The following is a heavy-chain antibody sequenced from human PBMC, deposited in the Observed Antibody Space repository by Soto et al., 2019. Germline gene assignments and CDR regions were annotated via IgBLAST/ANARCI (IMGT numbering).Heavy chain of an antibody. D-gene: IGHD1-1*01. V-gene: IGHV4-31*01. CDR3: ATAPRNHLAKPYFDY. Sequence: SETLSLTCTVAGGSIGTSGYCWSWIRQHPGKGLEWIRYIYYSRSTYYNPPLKIPITRSVDTSKNQFSLKLSSLTAADTDVYSCATAPRNHLAKPYFDYWGQGTLVTVSS. CDR2: IYYSRST. CDR1: GGSIGTSGYC. J-gene: IGHJ4*02.